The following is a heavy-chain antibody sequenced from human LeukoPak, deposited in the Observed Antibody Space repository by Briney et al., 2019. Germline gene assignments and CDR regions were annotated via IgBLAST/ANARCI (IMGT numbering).Heavy chain of an antibody. CDR3: ARDAGNSGYGCDL. V-gene: IGHV3-48*01. CDR2: IRSTSET. CDR1: GFISSQYG. Sequence: GGSLRLSCAASGFISSQYGFNWVRQAPGRGLEWVSHIRSTSETFYADSVKGRFTISRDHARNSLYLQMNNLRGEDTAIYYCARDAGNSGYGCDLWGQGTLVTVSS. J-gene: IGHJ5*02. D-gene: IGHD5-12*01.